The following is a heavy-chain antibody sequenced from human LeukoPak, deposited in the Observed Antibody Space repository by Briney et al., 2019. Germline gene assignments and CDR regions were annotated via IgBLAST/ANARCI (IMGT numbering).Heavy chain of an antibody. D-gene: IGHD3-9*01. CDR3: ARGSDSDILTGYYGVVY. CDR1: GFTFSSYS. V-gene: IGHV3-48*01. CDR2: ISSSSSTI. Sequence: PGGSLRLSCAASGFTFSSYSMNWVRQAPGKGLEWVSYISSSSSTIYYADSVKGRFTISRDNAKNSLYLQMNSLRAEDTAVYYCARGSDSDILTGYYGVVYWGQGTLVTVSS. J-gene: IGHJ4*02.